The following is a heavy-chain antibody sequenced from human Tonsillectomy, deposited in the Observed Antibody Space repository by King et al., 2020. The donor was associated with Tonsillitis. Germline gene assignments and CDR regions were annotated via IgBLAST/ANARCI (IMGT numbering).Heavy chain of an antibody. V-gene: IGHV3-13*01. J-gene: IGHJ6*03. CDR1: GFTFSSFD. CDR2: IGSAGET. D-gene: IGHD2-2*01. CDR3: ARETDRRFCTSTSCWGYMDV. Sequence: VQLVESGGGFVQPGGSLRLSCAASGFTFSSFDMHWVRQPIGKGLEWVSAIGSAGETYYPASVKGRFTISRENAKKSVYLQMNSLRAEDTAIYYCARETDRRFCTSTSCWGYMDVWGKGTTVTVSS.